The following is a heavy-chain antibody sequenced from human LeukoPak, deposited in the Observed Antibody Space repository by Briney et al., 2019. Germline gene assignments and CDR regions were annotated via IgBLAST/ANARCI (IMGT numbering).Heavy chain of an antibody. CDR2: ISGSGGST. J-gene: IGHJ4*02. Sequence: GGSLRLSCAVSGFIFSSYAMSWVRQAPGKGLEWVSAISGSGGSTYYADSVKGRFTISRDNSKNTLYLQMNSLRAEDTAVYYCAKDRVDIVATVPDYWGQGTLVTVSS. CDR3: AKDRVDIVATVPDY. V-gene: IGHV3-23*01. D-gene: IGHD5-12*01. CDR1: GFIFSSYA.